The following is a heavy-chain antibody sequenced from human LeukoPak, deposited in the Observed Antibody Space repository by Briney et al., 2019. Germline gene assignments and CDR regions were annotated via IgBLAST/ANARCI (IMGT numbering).Heavy chain of an antibody. Sequence: GGSLRLSCGASGFTFSSYSMSWVRQAPGKGLEWVSSISSSSSYIYYADSVKGRFTISRDYAKNSLYLQMNSLRAEDTAVYYCAKAPYCGGDCYNLDSWGQGTLVTVSS. CDR1: GFTFSSYS. V-gene: IGHV3-21*04. CDR3: AKAPYCGGDCYNLDS. J-gene: IGHJ4*02. CDR2: ISSSSSYI. D-gene: IGHD2-21*02.